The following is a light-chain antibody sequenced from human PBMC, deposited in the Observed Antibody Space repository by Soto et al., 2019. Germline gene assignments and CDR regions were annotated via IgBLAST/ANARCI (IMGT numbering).Light chain of an antibody. V-gene: IGKV3-20*01. CDR3: QQYGWSPPIT. J-gene: IGKJ5*01. CDR2: HAS. CDR1: QSVGNNY. Sequence: DIVLTQSPGTLSLSPGKRATLSCWASQSVGNNYLAWYQQKPGQAPRLLIYHASSRATGIPDRFSGSGFGTDFTLTISRLEPEDFAVYYCQQYGWSPPITFGQGTRLEIK.